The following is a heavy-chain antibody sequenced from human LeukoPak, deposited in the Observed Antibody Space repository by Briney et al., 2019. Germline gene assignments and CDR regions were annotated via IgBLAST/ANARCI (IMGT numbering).Heavy chain of an antibody. D-gene: IGHD2-21*02. CDR2: INSDGSST. CDR1: GFTFSSYW. V-gene: IGHV3-74*01. J-gene: IGHJ6*04. Sequence: GGSLRLSCAASGFTFSSYWMHWVRQAPGKGLVWVSRINSDGSSTSYADSVKGRFTTSRDNSKNTLYLQMNSLRAEDTAVYYCATPFSDSPGYGMDVWGKGTTVTVSS. CDR3: ATPFSDSPGYGMDV.